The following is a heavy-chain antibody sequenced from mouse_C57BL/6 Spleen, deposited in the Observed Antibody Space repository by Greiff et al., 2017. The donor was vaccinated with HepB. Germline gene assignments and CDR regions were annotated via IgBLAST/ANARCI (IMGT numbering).Heavy chain of an antibody. V-gene: IGHV1-55*01. CDR3: AREIVATPAMDY. J-gene: IGHJ4*01. D-gene: IGHD1-1*01. CDR1: GYTFTSYW. Sequence: QVQLQQPGAELVKPGASVKMSCKASGYTFTSYWITWVKQRPGQGLEWIGDIYPGSGSTNYNEKFKSKATLTVDTSSSTGYMQLSSLTSEDSAVYYCAREIVATPAMDYWGQGTSVTVSS. CDR2: IYPGSGST.